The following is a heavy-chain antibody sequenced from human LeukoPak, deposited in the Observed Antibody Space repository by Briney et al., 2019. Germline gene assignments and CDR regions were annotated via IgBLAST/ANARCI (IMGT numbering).Heavy chain of an antibody. D-gene: IGHD4-23*01. CDR3: ANLLRWEPY. Sequence: PGGAPRLPCAASGFTFSSYEMKWVRQAPGKGLEWVAVISYDGSNKYYADSVKGRFTISRDNSKNTLYLQMNSLRAEDTAVYYCANLLRWEPYWGQGTLVTVSS. J-gene: IGHJ4*02. CDR2: ISYDGSNK. CDR1: GFTFSSYE. V-gene: IGHV3-30*18.